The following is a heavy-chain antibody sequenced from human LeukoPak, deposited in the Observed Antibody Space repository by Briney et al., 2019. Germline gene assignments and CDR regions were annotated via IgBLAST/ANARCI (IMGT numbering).Heavy chain of an antibody. J-gene: IGHJ4*02. CDR2: INPNSGGT. D-gene: IGHD4-17*01. Sequence: ASVKVSCKASGYTFTGYYMHWMRQAPGQGLEWMGWINPNSGGTNYAQKFQGRVTMTRDTSISTAYMEQSRLRSDDTAVYYCALVPTVTTTGSNYWGQGTLVTVSS. CDR3: ALVPTVTTTGSNY. V-gene: IGHV1-2*02. CDR1: GYTFTGYY.